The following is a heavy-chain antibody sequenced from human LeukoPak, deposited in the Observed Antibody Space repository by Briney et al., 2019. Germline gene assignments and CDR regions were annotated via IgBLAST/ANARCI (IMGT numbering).Heavy chain of an antibody. D-gene: IGHD2-2*01. Sequence: ASVTVSCKASGYTFTSYGISWVRQAPGQGLEWMGWISAYNGNTNYAQKLQGRVTMTTDTSTSTAYMELRSLRSDDTAVYYCARLYCSSTSCPVYYYYYMDVWGKGTTVTVSS. CDR2: ISAYNGNT. CDR3: ARLYCSSTSCPVYYYYYMDV. J-gene: IGHJ6*03. CDR1: GYTFTSYG. V-gene: IGHV1-18*01.